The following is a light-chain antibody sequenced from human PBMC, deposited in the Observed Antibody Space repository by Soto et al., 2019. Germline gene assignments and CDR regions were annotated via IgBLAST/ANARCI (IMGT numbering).Light chain of an antibody. CDR3: HQYDT. J-gene: IGKJ4*01. V-gene: IGKV3-20*01. CDR2: GAS. CDR1: QSVSSTY. Sequence: ENVLTQSPGSLSLSPGERATLSCRASQSVSSTYLAWYQQKPGQPPRLLIYGASNRATGIPDRFSGSGSGTDFTLTISRLEPEDFAVYYCHQYDTFGGGTKVEIK.